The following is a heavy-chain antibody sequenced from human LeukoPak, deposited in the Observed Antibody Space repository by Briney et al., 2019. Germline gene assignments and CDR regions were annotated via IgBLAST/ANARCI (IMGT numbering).Heavy chain of an antibody. CDR2: IYYNGSP. D-gene: IGHD6-19*01. V-gene: IGHV4-39*07. CDR3: ARSGSGWGNLDY. CDR1: GGSISSSSYY. J-gene: IGHJ4*02. Sequence: PSETLSLTCTVSGGSISSSSYYWGWIRQPPGKGLEWIGTSGSIYYNGSPSYIPSLKSRVTISVDTSKSQFSLRLTSVTAADTAVYYCARSGSGWGNLDYWGQGTLVTVSS.